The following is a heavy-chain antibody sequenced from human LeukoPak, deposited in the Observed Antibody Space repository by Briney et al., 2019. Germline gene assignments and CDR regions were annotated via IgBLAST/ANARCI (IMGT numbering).Heavy chain of an antibody. D-gene: IGHD3-16*01. CDR1: GFSFSNYG. J-gene: IGHJ3*02. CDR2: ISFDGSKK. Sequence: PGGSLRLSCAASGFSFSNYGVHWVRQVPGKGLEWVAVISFDGSKKYYADSVKGRFTISRDNSKNTLYLQMNSLRAEDTAMYYCASYMMTDAFDIWGQGTMVTVSS. V-gene: IGHV3-30*03. CDR3: ASYMMTDAFDI.